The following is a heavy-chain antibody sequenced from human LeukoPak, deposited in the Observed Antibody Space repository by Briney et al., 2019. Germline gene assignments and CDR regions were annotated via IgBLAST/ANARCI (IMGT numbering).Heavy chain of an antibody. CDR2: INHSGNT. J-gene: IGHJ5*02. CDR1: GGSLSLYY. D-gene: IGHD3-9*01. Sequence: PSETLSLTCAVYGGSLSLYYWTWIRQSPGKGLEWIGEINHSGNTNYNPSLKSRVTISVHTSKNQFSLKLSSVTAADTAVYYCARLTGYSSESWFDPWGQGTLVTVSS. V-gene: IGHV4-34*01. CDR3: ARLTGYSSESWFDP.